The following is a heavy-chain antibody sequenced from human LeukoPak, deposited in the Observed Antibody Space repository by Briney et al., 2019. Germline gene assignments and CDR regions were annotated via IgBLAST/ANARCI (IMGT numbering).Heavy chain of an antibody. D-gene: IGHD4-17*01. CDR2: INPSGGST. V-gene: IGHV1-46*01. Sequence: APVKVSCKASGYTFTSYYMHWVRQAPGQGLEWMGIINPSGGSTSYAQKFQGRVTMTRDTSTSTVYMELSSLRSEDTAVYYCARELSTVTTHYYYYGMDVWGQGTTVTVSS. CDR1: GYTFTSYY. CDR3: ARELSTVTTHYYYYGMDV. J-gene: IGHJ6*02.